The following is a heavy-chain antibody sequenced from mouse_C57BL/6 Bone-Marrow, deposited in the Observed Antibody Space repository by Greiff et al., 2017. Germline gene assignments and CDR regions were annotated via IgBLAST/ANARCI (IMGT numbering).Heavy chain of an antibody. CDR1: DSEVFPIAY. J-gene: IGHJ4*01. V-gene: IGHV15-2*01. Sequence: QVQLQQSGSELRSPGSSVKLSCKDFDSEVFPIAYMSWVRQKPGHGFEWIGGILPSIGRTIYGEKFEDKATLDADTLSNTAYLELNSLTSEDSAIDYCARRGYYGSCYAMDYWGQGTSVTVSS. CDR3: ARRGYYGSCYAMDY. D-gene: IGHD1-1*01. CDR2: ILPSIGRT.